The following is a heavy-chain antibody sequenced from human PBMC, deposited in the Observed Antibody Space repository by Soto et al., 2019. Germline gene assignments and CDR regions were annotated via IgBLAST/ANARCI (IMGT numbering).Heavy chain of an antibody. J-gene: IGHJ6*02. CDR2: IKSKTDGGTT. CDR1: GFTFSNAW. V-gene: IGHV3-15*07. Sequence: PGGSLRLSCAASGFTFSNAWMNWVRQAPGKGLEWVGRIKSKTDGGTTDYAAPVKGRFTISRDDSKNTLYLQMNSLKTEDTAVYYCTTDPLSTLNEEWLLSVTPVWGQGTTVTVSS. CDR3: TTDPLSTLNEEWLLSVTPV. D-gene: IGHD3-3*01.